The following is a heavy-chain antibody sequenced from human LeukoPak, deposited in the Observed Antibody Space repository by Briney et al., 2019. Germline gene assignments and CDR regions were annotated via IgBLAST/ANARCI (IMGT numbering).Heavy chain of an antibody. D-gene: IGHD3-22*01. V-gene: IGHV5-51*01. Sequence: PGESLKISCKGSGYSFTSYWIGWVRQMPGKGLEWMGIIYPGDSDTRYSTSFQGQVTISADKSISTAYLQWSSLKASDTAMYYCARFPLPISGIYYDNRLGGYFDYWGQGTLVTVSS. J-gene: IGHJ4*02. CDR1: GYSFTSYW. CDR2: IYPGDSDT. CDR3: ARFPLPISGIYYDNRLGGYFDY.